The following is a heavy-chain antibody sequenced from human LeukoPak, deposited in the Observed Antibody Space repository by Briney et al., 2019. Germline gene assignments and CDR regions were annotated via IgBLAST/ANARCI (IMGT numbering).Heavy chain of an antibody. CDR3: ARGRVVRGVKSGAFDI. Sequence: SETLSLTCAVYGGSFSGYYWSWIRQPPGKGLKWIVKINHSGSTNYNPYLKSRVTISVDTSKNQFSLKLSSVTAADTAVYYCARGRVVRGVKSGAFDIWGQGTMVSVSS. CDR2: INHSGST. J-gene: IGHJ3*02. D-gene: IGHD3-10*01. CDR1: GGSFSGYY. V-gene: IGHV4-34*01.